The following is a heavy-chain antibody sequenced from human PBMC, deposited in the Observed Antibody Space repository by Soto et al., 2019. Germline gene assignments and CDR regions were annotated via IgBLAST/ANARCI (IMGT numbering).Heavy chain of an antibody. CDR1: GYKFTTYI. V-gene: IGHV1-46*01. J-gene: IGHJ1*01. Sequence: QVPLVQSGAELKKPGASVKVACKASGYKFTTYIIHWVRQAPGQGLEWMGMIHPSGDTGYAQKFLRRVTMTIDTSTTTAIMELRNLTSEDTAVYFSVRGYCTTSPCSGDFQCWGQGTLGTVSS. CDR2: IHPSGDT. D-gene: IGHD2-15*01. CDR3: VRGYCTTSPCSGDFQC.